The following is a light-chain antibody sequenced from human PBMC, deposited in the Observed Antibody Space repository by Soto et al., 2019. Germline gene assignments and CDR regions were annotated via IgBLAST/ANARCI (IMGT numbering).Light chain of an antibody. CDR2: GVT. J-gene: IGLJ1*01. Sequence: QSALTQPASVSGSPGQSITISCTGTSSDVGGYNYVSWYQQHPGKAPQLMIYGVTNRPSGVSNRFSGSKSGNTASLTISGLQAEDEADYYCSSYTGSSTLDYVFGTGTKVTVL. CDR1: SSDVGGYNY. V-gene: IGLV2-14*01. CDR3: SSYTGSSTLDYV.